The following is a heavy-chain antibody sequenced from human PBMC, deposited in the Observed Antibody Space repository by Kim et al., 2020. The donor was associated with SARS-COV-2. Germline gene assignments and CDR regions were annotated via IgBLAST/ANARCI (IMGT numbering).Heavy chain of an antibody. CDR1: GGSISSCDYY. J-gene: IGHJ6*02. V-gene: IGHV4-30-4*01. D-gene: IGHD3-9*01. Sequence: SETLSLTCTVSGGSISSCDYYWSWLRPPPGQGLVWIVYIYYSGSTYYTPSIKSPITISVDTSKNQFSLKLSSVTAADTAVYYCAREGDYDILPGWVYGIDVWGQGTRVTVSS. CDR3: AREGDYDILPGWVYGIDV. CDR2: IYYSGST.